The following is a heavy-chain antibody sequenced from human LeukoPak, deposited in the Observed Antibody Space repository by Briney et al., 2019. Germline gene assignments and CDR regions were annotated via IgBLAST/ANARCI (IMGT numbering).Heavy chain of an antibody. V-gene: IGHV3-23*01. CDR2: ISHTGSNT. D-gene: IGHD3-9*01. CDR1: EFTFSNYG. CDR3: AKDVGEYYDILTGYYPRLYYMDV. J-gene: IGHJ6*03. Sequence: PGGSLRLSCADSEFTFSNYGMSWVRQAPGEGLEWVSAISHTGSNTYYADSVKGRFTISRDNSKNTLYLQMNSLRAEDTAVYYCAKDVGEYYDILTGYYPRLYYMDVWGKGTTVTISS.